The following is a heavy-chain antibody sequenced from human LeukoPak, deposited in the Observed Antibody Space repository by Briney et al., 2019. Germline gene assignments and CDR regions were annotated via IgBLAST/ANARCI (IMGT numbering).Heavy chain of an antibody. CDR2: ISSSGSTI. J-gene: IGHJ6*03. D-gene: IGHD3-3*01. Sequence: PGGSLRLSCAASGFTFSSYEMNWVRQAPGKGLEWVSYISSSGSTIYYADSVKGRFTISRDNAKNSLYPQMNSLRAEDTAVYYCAKEETLWSGYYNYYYMDVWGKGTTVTVSS. V-gene: IGHV3-48*03. CDR1: GFTFSSYE. CDR3: AKEETLWSGYYNYYYMDV.